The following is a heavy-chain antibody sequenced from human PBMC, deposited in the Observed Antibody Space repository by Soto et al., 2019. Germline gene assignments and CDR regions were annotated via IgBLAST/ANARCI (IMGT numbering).Heavy chain of an antibody. CDR2: IYYSGST. Sequence: SETLSLTCTVSGGSISSYYWSWIRQPPGKGLEWIGYIYYSGSTNYNPSLKSRVTISVDTSKNQFSLKLSSVTAADTAVYFFAREVAYCGGDCYSGWFDPWGQGTLVTVSS. V-gene: IGHV4-59*12. J-gene: IGHJ5*02. CDR1: GGSISSYY. CDR3: AREVAYCGGDCYSGWFDP. D-gene: IGHD2-21*01.